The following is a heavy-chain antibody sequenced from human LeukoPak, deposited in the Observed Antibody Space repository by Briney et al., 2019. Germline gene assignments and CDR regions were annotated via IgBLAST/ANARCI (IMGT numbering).Heavy chain of an antibody. J-gene: IGHJ4*02. V-gene: IGHV4-59*01. Sequence: SETLSLACTVSGGSISSYYWSWIRQPPGKGLEWVGYIYYSGSTNYNPSLKTRVTISVDTSKNQFSLKLSSVTAADTAVYYCARGILTGYRLYYFDYWGQGALVTVSS. CDR3: ARGILTGYRLYYFDY. CDR1: GGSISSYY. CDR2: IYYSGST. D-gene: IGHD3-9*01.